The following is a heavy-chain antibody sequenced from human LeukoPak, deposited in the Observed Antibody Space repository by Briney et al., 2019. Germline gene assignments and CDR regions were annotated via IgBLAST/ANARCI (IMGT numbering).Heavy chain of an antibody. D-gene: IGHD3-10*01. CDR1: GGSFSGYY. J-gene: IGHJ6*03. CDR2: INHSGST. CDR3: ARHSGSGGFGELFHPFRYYYYYMDV. Sequence: PSETLSLTCAVYGGSFSGYYWSWIRQPPGKGLEWIGEINHSGSTNYNPSLKSRVTISVDTSKNQFSLKLSSVTAADTAVYYCARHSGSGGFGELFHPFRYYYYYMDVWGKGTTVTISS. V-gene: IGHV4-34*01.